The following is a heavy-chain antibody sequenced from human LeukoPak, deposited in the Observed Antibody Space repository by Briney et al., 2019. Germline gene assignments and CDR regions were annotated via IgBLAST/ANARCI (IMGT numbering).Heavy chain of an antibody. D-gene: IGHD1-26*01. CDR1: GFTFSSYG. CDR3: ARDPYSGSYGADYSYYMDV. J-gene: IGHJ6*03. CDR2: IRYDGSNK. Sequence: GGSLRLSCAASGFTFSSYGMHWVRQAPGKGLEWVAFIRYDGSNKFYADSVQGRFTISRDNSKKTLYLQMNSLRAEDTAVYYCARDPYSGSYGADYSYYMDVWGKGTTVTISS. V-gene: IGHV3-30*02.